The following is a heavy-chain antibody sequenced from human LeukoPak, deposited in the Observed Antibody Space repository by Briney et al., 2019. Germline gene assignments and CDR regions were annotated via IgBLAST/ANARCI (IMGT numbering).Heavy chain of an antibody. V-gene: IGHV3-30*18. D-gene: IGHD2-21*02. CDR3: AKPQVTANWYYFHY. Sequence: GRSLRPSCAASGFTLSTYGMHWVRQAPGKGLEWVAVISSDGSNKFYADSVKGRFTISRDGSKNTLYLQMNSLRPDDTAVYFCAKPQVTANWYYFHYWGQGTLVTVSS. CDR1: GFTLSTYG. J-gene: IGHJ4*02. CDR2: ISSDGSNK.